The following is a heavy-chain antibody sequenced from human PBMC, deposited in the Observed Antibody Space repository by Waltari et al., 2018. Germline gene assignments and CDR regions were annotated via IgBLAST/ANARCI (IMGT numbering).Heavy chain of an antibody. J-gene: IGHJ3*02. CDR3: AFSRGWSSPFGAYDS. D-gene: IGHD6-19*01. V-gene: IGHV3-74*01. CDR1: GFVFSAYW. CDR2: INTDGSDA. Sequence: EVQLVESGGDLVQPGGSLRLSCAASGFVFSAYWIHWVRQVPGKGLFWVSHINTDGSDANYADSVKGRFTISRDNAKNSLYLEMSSLRVEDTAVYYCAFSRGWSSPFGAYDSWGQGTRVIVSS.